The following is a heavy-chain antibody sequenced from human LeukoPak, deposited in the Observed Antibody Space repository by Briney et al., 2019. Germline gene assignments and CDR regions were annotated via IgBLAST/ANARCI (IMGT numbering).Heavy chain of an antibody. CDR2: ISGGGGNT. V-gene: IGHV3-23*01. J-gene: IGHJ3*02. CDR1: GFTFSSYS. Sequence: GGSLRLSCAASGFTFSSYSMSWVRQAPGKGLEWVSTISGGGGNTFYADSVQGRFTISRDNSNIALYLQMNSLRAEDTAVYYCAKDRSEVAATSAFDIWGQGTMVTVSS. D-gene: IGHD2-15*01. CDR3: AKDRSEVAATSAFDI.